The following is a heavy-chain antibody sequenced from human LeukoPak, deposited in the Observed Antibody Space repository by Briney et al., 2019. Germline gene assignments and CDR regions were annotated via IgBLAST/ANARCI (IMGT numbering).Heavy chain of an antibody. CDR3: ARDLELWLNY. V-gene: IGHV3-21*01. D-gene: IGHD5-18*01. CDR2: ISSSSSYI. CDR1: GFTFSSYS. Sequence: PGGSLRLSCAASGFTFSSYSMNWVRQAPGKGLEWVSSISSSSSYIYYADSVKGRFTISRDNAKNSLYLQMNSLRTEDTAVYYCARDLELWLNYWGQGTLVTVSS. J-gene: IGHJ4*02.